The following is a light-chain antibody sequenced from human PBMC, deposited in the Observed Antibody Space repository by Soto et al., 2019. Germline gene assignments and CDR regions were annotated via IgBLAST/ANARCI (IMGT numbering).Light chain of an antibody. Sequence: DIQMTQSPSTLSSSVGDRFTITCRASQSISRGLAWYQQKPGKAPNLLIYDASTLESGVPSRFSGSGSGTEFTLTISCLHPDDFATYYCQHYSSVWAFGQGTKVDIK. CDR1: QSISRG. V-gene: IGKV1-5*01. CDR2: DAS. J-gene: IGKJ1*01. CDR3: QHYSSVWA.